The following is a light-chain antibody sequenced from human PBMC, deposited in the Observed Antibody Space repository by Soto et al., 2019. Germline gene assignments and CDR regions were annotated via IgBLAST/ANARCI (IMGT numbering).Light chain of an antibody. CDR1: QSLNIW. Sequence: DPQMTQSPSTLSSSVLDIFTISCRASQSLNIWLAWYQQKPGIAPKLLIYQASTLASGVPSRFRGSGSGSEFTLTISSLQPDDFATYYCQQYNDYWTFGQGTKVDIK. CDR3: QQYNDYWT. J-gene: IGKJ1*01. CDR2: QAS. V-gene: IGKV1-5*03.